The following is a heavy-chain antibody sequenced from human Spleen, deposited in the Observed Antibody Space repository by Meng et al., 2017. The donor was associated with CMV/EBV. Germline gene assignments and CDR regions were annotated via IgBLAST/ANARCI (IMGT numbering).Heavy chain of an antibody. CDR2: ISWNSGTI. CDR3: ARSHGYYGAFDY. CDR1: GFNFDDYA. D-gene: IGHD4/OR15-4a*01. V-gene: IGHV3-9*01. Sequence: SLKISCAASGFNFDDYAMYWVRQAPGRGLKWVSGISWNSGTIYYAESVKGRFTISRDNAKNYLYLQMDNLRAEDTAFYYCARSHGYYGAFDYWGQGMLVTVSS. J-gene: IGHJ4*02.